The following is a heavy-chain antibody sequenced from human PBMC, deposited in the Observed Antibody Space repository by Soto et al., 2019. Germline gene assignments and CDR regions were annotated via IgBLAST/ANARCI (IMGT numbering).Heavy chain of an antibody. D-gene: IGHD1-1*01. CDR1: GFTFSSYG. J-gene: IGHJ4*02. Sequence: PGGSLRLSCAASGFTFSSYGMHWVRQAPGKGLEWVAVISYDGSNKYYADSVKGRFTISRDNSKNTLYLQMNSLRAEDTAVYYCAKDFPAPHDAVGLFDYWGQGTLVTVSS. CDR3: AKDFPAPHDAVGLFDY. V-gene: IGHV3-30*18. CDR2: ISYDGSNK.